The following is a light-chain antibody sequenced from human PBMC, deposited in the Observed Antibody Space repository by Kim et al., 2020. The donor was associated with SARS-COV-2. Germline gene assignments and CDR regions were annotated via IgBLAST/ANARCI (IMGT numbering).Light chain of an antibody. Sequence: DIQLTQSPSSVSASVGDSVTITCQASQDIRKFLNWYQHKPGKAPELLISDASTLRTGVPSRFSGSASGTHFTFTISNLQPEDIATYYCQQYNNFQAITFGQGTRLEIK. CDR1: QDIRKF. V-gene: IGKV1-33*01. CDR3: QQYNNFQAIT. CDR2: DAS. J-gene: IGKJ5*01.